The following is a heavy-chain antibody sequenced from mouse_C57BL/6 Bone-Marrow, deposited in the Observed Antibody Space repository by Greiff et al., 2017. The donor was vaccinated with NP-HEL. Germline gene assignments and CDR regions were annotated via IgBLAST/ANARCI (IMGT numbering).Heavy chain of an antibody. CDR3: ARGISRITTVVADY. CDR1: GYTFTSYW. J-gene: IGHJ2*01. D-gene: IGHD1-1*01. CDR2: IDPSDSYT. V-gene: IGHV1-59*01. Sequence: QVQLKQSGAELVRPGTSVKLSCKASGYTFTSYWMHWVKQRPGQGLEWIGVIDPSDSYTNYNQKFKGKATLTVDTSSSTAYMQLSSLTSEDSAVYYCARGISRITTVVADYWGQGTTLTVSS.